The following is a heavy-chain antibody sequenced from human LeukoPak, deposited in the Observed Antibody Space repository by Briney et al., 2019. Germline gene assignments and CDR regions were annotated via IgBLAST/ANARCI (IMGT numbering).Heavy chain of an antibody. Sequence: GGSLRLSCAASGFTFSSYAMHWVRQAPGKGLEWVAVISYDGSNKYYADSVKGRFTISRDNSKNTLYLQMNSLRAEDTAVYYCAREGGGPDSSGYSARGAIDYWGQGTLVTVSS. CDR1: GFTFSSYA. CDR2: ISYDGSNK. J-gene: IGHJ4*02. D-gene: IGHD3-22*01. V-gene: IGHV3-30*01. CDR3: AREGGGPDSSGYSARGAIDY.